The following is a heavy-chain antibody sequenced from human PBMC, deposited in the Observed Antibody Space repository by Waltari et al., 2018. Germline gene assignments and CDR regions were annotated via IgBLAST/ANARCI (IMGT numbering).Heavy chain of an antibody. CDR2: ISSRDETT. CDR3: AKAGYILLRGAPIDS. V-gene: IGHV3-23*01. CDR1: GFTFSSSA. J-gene: IGHJ4*02. Sequence: EVQLLESGGGLVQPGGSLRLSCAASGFTFSSSAMTWVRQAPGKGLEWCSVISSRDETTYYADSVKGRFTISRDNSKNTLYLQMHSLRVEDTAIYYCAKAGYILLRGAPIDSWGLGTLVTVSS. D-gene: IGHD3-10*01.